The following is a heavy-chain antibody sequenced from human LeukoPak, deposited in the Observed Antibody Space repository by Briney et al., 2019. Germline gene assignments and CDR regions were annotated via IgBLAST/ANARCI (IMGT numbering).Heavy chain of an antibody. CDR1: GFSITTYY. CDR3: ARDIREVGESHYFDY. CDR2: IHSSGST. Sequence: PSETLSLTCTVSGFSITTYYWSLIRQSPGNGLEWIGQIHSSGSTTYNPSLKSRVTISVDTSKNQFSLHLSSVTAADTAVYYCARDIREVGESHYFDYWGQGTLVTVTS. J-gene: IGHJ4*02. D-gene: IGHD1-26*01. V-gene: IGHV4-59*01.